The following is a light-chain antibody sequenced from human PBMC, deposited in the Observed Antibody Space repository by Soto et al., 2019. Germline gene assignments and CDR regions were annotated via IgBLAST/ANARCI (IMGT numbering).Light chain of an antibody. CDR1: SSDVGGYNY. CDR3: SSYTSSGTYV. CDR2: DAS. V-gene: IGLV2-14*01. Sequence: QSVLAQPASVSGSPGQSITISCTGTSSDVGGYNYVSWYQQHPGKAPKVMIYDASNRPSGVSNRFSGSKSGNTASLTISGLQAEDEADYFCSSYTSSGTYVFGTGTKDTVL. J-gene: IGLJ1*01.